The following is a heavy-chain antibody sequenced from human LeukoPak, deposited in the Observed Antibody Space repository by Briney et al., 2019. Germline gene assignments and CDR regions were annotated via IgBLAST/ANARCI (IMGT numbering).Heavy chain of an antibody. CDR1: GGSFSGYY. CDR2: INHSGST. D-gene: IGHD6-6*01. CDR3: ARVSSSGVFRSLDI. V-gene: IGHV4-34*01. Sequence: SETLSLTCAVYGGSFSGYYWSWIRQPPGKGLEWIGEINHSGSTNYNPSLKSRVTISVDTSKNQFSLKLSSVTAADTAVYYCARVSSSGVFRSLDIWGQGTMVTVSS. J-gene: IGHJ3*02.